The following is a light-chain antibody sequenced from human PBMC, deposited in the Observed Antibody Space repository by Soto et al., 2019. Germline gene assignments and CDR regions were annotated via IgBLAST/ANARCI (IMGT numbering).Light chain of an antibody. V-gene: IGKV1-39*01. CDR1: QSISNY. CDR2: AAS. Sequence: DIQMTQSPSSLSASVGDSVTITCRASQSISNYLNWYQQKPGKAPKLLVYAASSLQSGVPSRFSGSGSGTGFTLTISSLQPEDFATYYCQQSYSTPFTFGPGTKVDIK. CDR3: QQSYSTPFT. J-gene: IGKJ3*01.